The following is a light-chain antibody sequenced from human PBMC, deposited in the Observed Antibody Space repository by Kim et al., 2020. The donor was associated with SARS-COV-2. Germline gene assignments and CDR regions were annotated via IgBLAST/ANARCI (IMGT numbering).Light chain of an antibody. CDR2: DAS. CDR3: QLRRNSPLT. CDR1: QSVSSY. V-gene: IGKV3-11*01. Sequence: EIVLTQSPATLSLSPGERATLSCRASQSVSSYLAWYQQKPAQAPRLLIYDASNRATGIPAMFSGSGSGTVFTLTISSREREYFAVYYCQLRRNSPLTFGQGTKLDIK. J-gene: IGKJ2*01.